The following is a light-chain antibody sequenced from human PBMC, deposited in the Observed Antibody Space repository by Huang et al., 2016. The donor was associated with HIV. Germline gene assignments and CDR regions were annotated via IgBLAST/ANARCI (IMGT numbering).Light chain of an antibody. Sequence: DIVMTQSPDSMTVSLGERATINCKSSQTFLPRSNNKNYLAWYQQKPGQPPKLLICWASARESGVPDRFIGGGSGTDFTLTITSLQAGDLAVYFCHQFYRTPQTFGQGTKVEIK. CDR2: WAS. CDR3: HQFYRTPQT. V-gene: IGKV4-1*01. CDR1: QTFLPRSNNKNY. J-gene: IGKJ1*01.